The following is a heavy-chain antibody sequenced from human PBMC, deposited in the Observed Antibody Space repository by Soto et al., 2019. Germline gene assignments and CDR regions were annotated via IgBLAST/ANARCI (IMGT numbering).Heavy chain of an antibody. Sequence: QVQLVQSGAEVKKPGASVKVSCKASGYTFTSYGISWVRQAPGQGLEWMGWISAYNGNTNYAQQLQGRVTMTTDTSTSTAYMELRSLRSDDTAVYYCARDPPSPRRSHPMATWFDPWGQGTLVTVSS. CDR2: ISAYNGNT. CDR3: ARDPPSPRRSHPMATWFDP. CDR1: GYTFTSYG. V-gene: IGHV1-18*01. J-gene: IGHJ5*02.